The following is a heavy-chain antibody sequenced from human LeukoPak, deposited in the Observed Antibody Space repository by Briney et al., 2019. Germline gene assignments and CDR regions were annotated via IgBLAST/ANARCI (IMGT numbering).Heavy chain of an antibody. V-gene: IGHV1-69*13. J-gene: IGHJ6*03. CDR1: ERTFTSYA. Sequence: SVKASCKPSERTFTSYAISWGPQAPRQRRKCRGGIIPFVGTADYAPKFQGRVTITADESTSTAYMELSRLRSDDTAVYYCARDGSIRFLEWLPDYYYYDMDVWGKGTTVTVSS. D-gene: IGHD3-3*01. CDR3: ARDGSIRFLEWLPDYYYYDMDV. CDR2: IIPFVGTA.